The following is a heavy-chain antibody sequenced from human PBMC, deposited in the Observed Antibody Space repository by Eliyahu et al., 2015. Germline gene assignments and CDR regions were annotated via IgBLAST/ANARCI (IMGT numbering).Heavy chain of an antibody. CDR2: ISWNSDNI. CDR3: ARGRGGTILYYFDY. V-gene: IGHV3-9*01. Sequence: EVQLVESGGGLVQPGRSLRLSCAAXGFSFDDYAMHWVRQAPGKGLEWVSGISWNSDNIAYADSVKGRFIVSRDNAKNSLYLQMNSLRTEDTALYYCARGRGGTILYYFDYWGQGTLVTVSS. D-gene: IGHD2/OR15-2a*01. CDR1: GFSFDDYA. J-gene: IGHJ4*02.